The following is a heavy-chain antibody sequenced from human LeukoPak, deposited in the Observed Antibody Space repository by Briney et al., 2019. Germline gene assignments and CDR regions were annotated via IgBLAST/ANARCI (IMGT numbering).Heavy chain of an antibody. V-gene: IGHV4-61*01. CDR2: IYYSGST. Sequence: TSETLSLTCTVSGGSISSSSYYWSWIRQPPGKGLEWIGYIYYSGSTNYNPSLKSRVTISVDTSKNQFSLKLSSVTAADTAVYYCASGYYYDSSGLRYWGQGTLVTVSS. D-gene: IGHD3-22*01. J-gene: IGHJ4*02. CDR3: ASGYYYDSSGLRY. CDR1: GGSISSSSYY.